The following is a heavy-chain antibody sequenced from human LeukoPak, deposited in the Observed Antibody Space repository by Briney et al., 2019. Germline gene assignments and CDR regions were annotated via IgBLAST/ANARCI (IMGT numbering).Heavy chain of an antibody. D-gene: IGHD3-3*01. J-gene: IGHJ4*02. Sequence: ASVKVSCKASGYTFTSYGISWVRQAPGQGLEWMGWISAYNGNTNYAQKLQGRVTMTTDTSTSTAYTELRSLRSDDTAVYYCATLYYDFWSGYQYYFDYWGQGTLVTVSS. V-gene: IGHV1-18*01. CDR2: ISAYNGNT. CDR3: ATLYYDFWSGYQYYFDY. CDR1: GYTFTSYG.